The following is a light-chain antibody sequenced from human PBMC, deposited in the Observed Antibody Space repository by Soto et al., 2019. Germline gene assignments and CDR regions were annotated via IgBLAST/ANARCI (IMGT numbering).Light chain of an antibody. J-gene: IGKJ2*03. CDR2: AAS. CDR1: QGISTW. Sequence: DLQMTQSPSSLSASVGDSVTITCRASQGISTWLAWYQQKPEKAPRSLIYAASSLQSGVTLRLSGSRSGTDFTLTISSLQSEDFSTFYCQQYNNYLYSFGQGTKLEIK. V-gene: IGKV1D-16*01. CDR3: QQYNNYLYS.